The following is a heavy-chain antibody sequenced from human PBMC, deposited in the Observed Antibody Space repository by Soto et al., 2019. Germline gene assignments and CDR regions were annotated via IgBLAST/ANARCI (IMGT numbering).Heavy chain of an antibody. J-gene: IGHJ4*02. V-gene: IGHV1-46*03. CDR1: GYTFTSYY. Sequence: ASVKVSCKASGYTFTSYYIHWVRQAPGQGLEWMGIINPSGGSTSYAQKFQGRVTMTRDTSTSTVYMELSSLRSEDTAVYYCATTTVTIHFDYWGQGTLVTVSS. CDR3: ATTTVTIHFDY. CDR2: INPSGGST. D-gene: IGHD4-17*01.